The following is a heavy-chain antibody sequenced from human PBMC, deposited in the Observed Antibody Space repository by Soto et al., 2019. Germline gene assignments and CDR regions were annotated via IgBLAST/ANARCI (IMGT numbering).Heavy chain of an antibody. V-gene: IGHV4-30-4*08. Sequence: PSETLSLTCTVSGVSISSSSYYWGWIRQPPGKGLEWIGYIYYSGSTYYNPSLKSRVTISVDTSKNQFSLKLSSVTAADTAVYYCARVSTSHYYYYYGMDVWGQGTTVTVSS. CDR1: GVSISSSSYY. CDR3: ARVSTSHYYYYYGMDV. CDR2: IYYSGST. D-gene: IGHD2-2*01. J-gene: IGHJ6*02.